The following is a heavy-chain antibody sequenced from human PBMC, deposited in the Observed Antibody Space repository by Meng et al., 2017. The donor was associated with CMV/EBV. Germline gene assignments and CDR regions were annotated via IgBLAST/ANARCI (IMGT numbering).Heavy chain of an antibody. J-gene: IGHJ4*02. CDR1: GFTFSSYG. CDR3: ANQYSSSWGGGYFDY. Sequence: GESLKISCAASGFTFSSYGMHWVRQAPGKGLEWVAFIRYDGSNKYYADSVKGRFTISRDNSKNTLYLQMNSLRAEDTAVYYCANQYSSSWGGGYFDYLGQGTLVTVSS. V-gene: IGHV3-30*02. CDR2: IRYDGSNK. D-gene: IGHD6-13*01.